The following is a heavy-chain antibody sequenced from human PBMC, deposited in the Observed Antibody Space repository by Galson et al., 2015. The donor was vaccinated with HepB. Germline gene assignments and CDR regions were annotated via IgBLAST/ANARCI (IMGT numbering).Heavy chain of an antibody. CDR2: IIPILNIR. V-gene: IGHV1-69*13. CDR3: ARVGLTGRFHSYFDY. D-gene: IGHD3-9*01. Sequence: SVKVSCKASGGTFGSYTIGWVRQAPGQGLEWMGGIIPILNIRNYAQSFQDRVTFSADESAATFYMKLTSLRSEDTAVYYCARVGLTGRFHSYFDYWGQGTPVTVSS. CDR1: GGTFGSYT. J-gene: IGHJ4*02.